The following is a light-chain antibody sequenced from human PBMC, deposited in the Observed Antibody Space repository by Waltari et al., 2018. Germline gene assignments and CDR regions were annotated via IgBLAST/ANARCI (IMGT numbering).Light chain of an antibody. Sequence: IQMTQSPSSLSASIGDRVTITCRASKDIRKNLSWFQERPGKAPKLLIYDASNLEAGVPSRFSGTGSGTDFSLTISSLQPEDSATYYCQHYNNLPYTFSPGTKLQIK. V-gene: IGKV1-33*01. CDR3: QHYNNLPYT. CDR1: KDIRKN. CDR2: DAS. J-gene: IGKJ2*01.